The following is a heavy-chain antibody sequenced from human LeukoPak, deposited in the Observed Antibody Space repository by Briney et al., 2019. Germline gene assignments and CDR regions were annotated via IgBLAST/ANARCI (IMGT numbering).Heavy chain of an antibody. J-gene: IGHJ4*02. CDR3: ARDSRYYYESGSSGPHYFAN. CDR1: GFTFSSHA. D-gene: IGHD3-10*01. V-gene: IGHV3-30*17. CDR2: ISSDGSYG. Sequence: GGSLRLSFAAPGFTFSSHAMPWVRQAPGKGVEWVSTISSDGSYGYYADSVKGRFTISIDNYKNTWSLQFNSLRPEDTAVYYCARDSRYYYESGSSGPHYFANWGQGTLVTVSS.